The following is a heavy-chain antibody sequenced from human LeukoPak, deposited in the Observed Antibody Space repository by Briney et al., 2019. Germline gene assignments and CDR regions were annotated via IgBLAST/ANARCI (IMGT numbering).Heavy chain of an antibody. CDR2: IKQDGSEK. D-gene: IGHD3-22*01. CDR3: ARDRPYDSSKFDY. CDR1: GFTFSSYW. J-gene: IGHJ4*02. V-gene: IGHV3-7*01. Sequence: GGSLRLSCAASGFTFSSYWMSWVRQAPGKGLEWVANIKQDGSEKYYVDSVRGRFTISRDNVKNSLYLQMNSLRAEDTAVYYCARDRPYDSSKFDYWGQGTLVTVSS.